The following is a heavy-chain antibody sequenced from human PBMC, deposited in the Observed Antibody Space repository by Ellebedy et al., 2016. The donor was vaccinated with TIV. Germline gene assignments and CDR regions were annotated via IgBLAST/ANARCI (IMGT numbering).Heavy chain of an antibody. D-gene: IGHD5-12*01. Sequence: MPSETLSLTCTVSGGSINAYYWSWIRQPAGKGLEWIGRIYSSGSTNYNPSLKSRVTMSVDTSKNQFSLNLTSVIAADTAVYYCASFPRGYSGYDGDYWGQGTLVTVSS. CDR3: ASFPRGYSGYDGDY. V-gene: IGHV4-4*07. CDR1: GGSINAYY. CDR2: IYSSGST. J-gene: IGHJ4*02.